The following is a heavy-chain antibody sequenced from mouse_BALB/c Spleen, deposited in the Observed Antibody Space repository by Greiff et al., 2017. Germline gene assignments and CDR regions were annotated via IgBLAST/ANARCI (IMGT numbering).Heavy chain of an antibody. CDR2: ISNGGGST. J-gene: IGHJ4*01. V-gene: IGHV5-12-2*01. D-gene: IGHD2-4*01. CDR1: GFTFSSYT. Sequence: EVQLVESGGGLVQPGGSLKLSCAASGFTFSSYTMSWVRQTPEKRLEWVAYISNGGGSTYYPDTVKGRFTISRDNAKNTLYLQMSSLKSEDTAMYYCARQGAGPRRVDYGGAMDYWGQGTSVTVSS. CDR3: ARQGAGPRRVDYGGAMDY.